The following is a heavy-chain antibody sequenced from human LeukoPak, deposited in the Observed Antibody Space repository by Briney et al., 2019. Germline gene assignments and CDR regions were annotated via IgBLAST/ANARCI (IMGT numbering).Heavy chain of an antibody. Sequence: GGSLRLSCAASGFTFDDYTMHWVRQAPGKGLEWVSLISWDGGSTYYADSVKGRFTISRDNSKNSLYLQMNSLRTEDTALYYCARDQYSSGWYKAGYWGQGTLVTVSS. D-gene: IGHD6-19*01. CDR3: ARDQYSSGWYKAGY. V-gene: IGHV3-43*01. J-gene: IGHJ4*02. CDR2: ISWDGGST. CDR1: GFTFDDYT.